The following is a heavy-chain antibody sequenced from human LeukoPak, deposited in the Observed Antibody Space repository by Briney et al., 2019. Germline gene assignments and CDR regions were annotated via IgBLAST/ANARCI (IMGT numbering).Heavy chain of an antibody. J-gene: IGHJ3*02. V-gene: IGHV1-69*13. CDR2: IIPIFGTA. D-gene: IGHD2-2*02. CDR3: AAGRYCSSTSCYTTAFDI. Sequence: SVKVSCKASGGTFSSYAISWVRQAPGQGLEWMGGIIPIFGTANYAQKFQGRVTITADESTSTAYMELSSLRSEDTAVYYCAAGRYCSSTSCYTTAFDIWGQGTMVTVSS. CDR1: GGTFSSYA.